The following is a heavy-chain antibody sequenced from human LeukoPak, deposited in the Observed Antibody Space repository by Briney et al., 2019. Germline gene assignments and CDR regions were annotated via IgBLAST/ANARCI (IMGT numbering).Heavy chain of an antibody. Sequence: GGSLRLSCAASGFTFSDYYMSWIRQAPGKGLEWVSYISRGGNTIYYSDSVKGRFTISRDTAKNSLYLQMNSLRAEDTAFYYCARNTGYSYGYFDYWGQGTLVTVSS. CDR2: ISRGGNTI. J-gene: IGHJ4*02. V-gene: IGHV3-11*04. D-gene: IGHD5-18*01. CDR1: GFTFSDYY. CDR3: ARNTGYSYGYFDY.